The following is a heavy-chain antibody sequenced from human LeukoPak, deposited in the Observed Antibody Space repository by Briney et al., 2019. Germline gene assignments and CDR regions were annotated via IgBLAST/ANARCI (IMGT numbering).Heavy chain of an antibody. Sequence: ASVKVSCKASGYTFTGYYMHWVRQAPGQGLEWMGRINPNSGGTNYAQKFQGRVTMTRDTSISTAYMELSRLRSDDTAVYYCARGLDYDILTDYFRDYWGQGTLVTVSS. D-gene: IGHD3-9*01. CDR1: GYTFTGYY. CDR2: INPNSGGT. J-gene: IGHJ4*02. V-gene: IGHV1-2*06. CDR3: ARGLDYDILTDYFRDY.